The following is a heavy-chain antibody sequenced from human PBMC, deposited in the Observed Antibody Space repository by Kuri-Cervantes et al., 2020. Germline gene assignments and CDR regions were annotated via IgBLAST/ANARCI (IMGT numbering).Heavy chain of an antibody. Sequence: SETLSLTCTVSGGSISSYYWSWIRQPPGKGLEWIGYIYYSGSTYYNPSLKSRLTISVDTSNFSLKLTSMTAADTAVYYCARVDDWNGPDYWGQGTLVTVSS. CDR1: GGSISSYY. CDR3: ARVDDWNGPDY. J-gene: IGHJ4*02. CDR2: IYYSGST. V-gene: IGHV4-59*08. D-gene: IGHD1-1*01.